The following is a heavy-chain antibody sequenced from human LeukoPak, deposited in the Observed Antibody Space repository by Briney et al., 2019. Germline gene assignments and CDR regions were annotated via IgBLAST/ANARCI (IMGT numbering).Heavy chain of an antibody. D-gene: IGHD3-10*01. CDR1: GGSLSSGDYY. CDR2: IYYSGST. V-gene: IGHV4-30-4*01. J-gene: IGHJ4*02. Sequence: SETLSLTCTVSGGSLSSGDYYWSWIRQPPGKGLEWIGYIYYSGSTYYNPSLKSRVTISVDTSKNQFSLKLSSVTAADTAVYYCARAEYYYGSGRIDDGGQGTLVTVSS. CDR3: ARAEYYYGSGRIDD.